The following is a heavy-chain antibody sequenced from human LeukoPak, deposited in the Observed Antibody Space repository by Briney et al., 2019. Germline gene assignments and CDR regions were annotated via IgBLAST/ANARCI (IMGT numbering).Heavy chain of an antibody. CDR3: ARRMGCTNGVCYYSFDY. Sequence: PGGSLRLSCAASGFTFSSYSMNWVRQAPGKGLEWVSSISSSSSYIYYADSVKGRFTISRDNAKNSLYLQMNSLRAEDTAVYYCARRMGCTNGVCYYSFDYWGQGTLVTVSS. CDR2: ISSSSSYI. V-gene: IGHV3-21*01. J-gene: IGHJ4*02. D-gene: IGHD2-8*01. CDR1: GFTFSSYS.